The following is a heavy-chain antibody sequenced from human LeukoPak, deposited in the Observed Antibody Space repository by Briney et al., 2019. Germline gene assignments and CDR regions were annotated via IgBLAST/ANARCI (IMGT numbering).Heavy chain of an antibody. CDR3: ARQIASAGTAGFDF. J-gene: IGHJ4*02. V-gene: IGHV4-4*07. D-gene: IGHD6-13*01. Sequence: PSETLSLTCTVSGGSISSYYWSWLRQPAGKGLEWIGRIYSTGSTNYNPSLKSRVTISVDTSKNQFSLRLRSVTAADTAVYYCARQIASAGTAGFDFWGQGALVTVSS. CDR2: IYSTGST. CDR1: GGSISSYY.